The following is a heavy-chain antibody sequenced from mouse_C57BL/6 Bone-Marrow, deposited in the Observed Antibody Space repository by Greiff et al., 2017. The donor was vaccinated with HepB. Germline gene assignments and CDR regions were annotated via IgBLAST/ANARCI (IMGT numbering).Heavy chain of an antibody. Sequence: EVQGVESGGGLVKPGGSLKLSCAASGFTFSSYAMSWVRQTPEKRLEWVATISDGGSYTYYPDNVKGRFTISRDNAKNNLYLQMSHLKSEDTAMYYCARDHFWGQGTSVTVSS. CDR2: ISDGGSYT. CDR1: GFTFSSYA. CDR3: ARDHF. J-gene: IGHJ4*01. V-gene: IGHV5-4*01.